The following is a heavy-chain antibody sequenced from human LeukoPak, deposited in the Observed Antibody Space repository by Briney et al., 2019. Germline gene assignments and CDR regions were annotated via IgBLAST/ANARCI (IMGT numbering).Heavy chain of an antibody. CDR1: GFTFTSSA. Sequence: SVKVSCKASGFTFTSSAVQWVRQARGQRLEWIGWIVVGSGNTNYAQKFQERVTITRDMSTSTAYMELSSLRSEDTAVYYCATLGNYGDYGAGAFDIWGQGTMVTVSS. J-gene: IGHJ3*02. D-gene: IGHD4-17*01. CDR2: IVVGSGNT. CDR3: ATLGNYGDYGAGAFDI. V-gene: IGHV1-58*01.